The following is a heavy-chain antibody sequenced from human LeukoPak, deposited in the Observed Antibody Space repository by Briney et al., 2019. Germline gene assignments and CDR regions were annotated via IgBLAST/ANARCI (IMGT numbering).Heavy chain of an antibody. V-gene: IGHV4-61*01. CDR2: LYYSGST. Sequence: SETLSLTCTVSGGSVSSGSYYWSWIRQPPGKGLEWIGYLYYSGSTNYNPSLKSRVTISVDTSKNQFSLKLSSVTAADTAVYYCARGYGYTSDFDYWGQGTLVTVSS. CDR3: ARGYGYTSDFDY. D-gene: IGHD5-18*01. CDR1: GGSVSSGSYY. J-gene: IGHJ4*02.